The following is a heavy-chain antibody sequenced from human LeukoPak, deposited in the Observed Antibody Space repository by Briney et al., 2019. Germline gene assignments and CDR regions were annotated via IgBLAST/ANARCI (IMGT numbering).Heavy chain of an antibody. J-gene: IGHJ4*02. D-gene: IGHD3-22*01. CDR2: VNPSGGST. CDR1: GYTFTSYY. CDR3: ARDGGTYEIYYYDSSGYSIDY. Sequence: ASVKVSCKASGYTFTSYYMHWVRQAPGQGLEWMGIVNPSGGSTSYAQKFQGRVTMTRDTSTSTVYMELSSLRSEDTAVYYCARDGGTYEIYYYDSSGYSIDYWGQGTLVTVSS. V-gene: IGHV1-46*01.